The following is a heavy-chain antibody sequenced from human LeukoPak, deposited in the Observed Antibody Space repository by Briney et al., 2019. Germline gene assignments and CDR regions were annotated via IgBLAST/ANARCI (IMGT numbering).Heavy chain of an antibody. CDR1: GYTFTGYY. D-gene: IGHD2-15*01. CDR3: AKVHGYCSAGSCYFDY. Sequence: ASVKVSCKTSGYTFTGYYMHWVRQAPGQGLEWMGWINPNSGATKYAQKFQGRVAMTRDTSINTAYMEVTTLTSDDTAVYFCAKVHGYCSAGSCYFDYWGQGTLVTVSS. J-gene: IGHJ4*02. V-gene: IGHV1-2*02. CDR2: INPNSGAT.